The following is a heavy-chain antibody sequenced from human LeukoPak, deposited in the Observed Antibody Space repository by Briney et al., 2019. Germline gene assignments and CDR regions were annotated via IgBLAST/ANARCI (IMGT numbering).Heavy chain of an antibody. V-gene: IGHV2-5*01. CDR3: ATTRHSGSYYY. CDR1: GFSLSTSEMG. Sequence: SGPTLVNPTQTLTLTCTFSGFSLSTSEMGGGWIRQPPGKAVEWLAVTYWNDDKRYSPSLKSRLTITKDTSKNQVVLTMTNMDPVDTATYYCATTRHSGSYYYCGQGTLVTVSS. D-gene: IGHD1-26*01. CDR2: TYWNDDK. J-gene: IGHJ4*02.